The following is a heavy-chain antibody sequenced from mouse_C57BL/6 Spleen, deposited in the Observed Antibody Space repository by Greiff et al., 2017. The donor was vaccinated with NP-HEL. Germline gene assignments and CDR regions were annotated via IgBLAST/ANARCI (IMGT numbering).Heavy chain of an antibody. Sequence: QVQLQQPGAELVKPGASVKMSCKASGYTFTSYWITWVKQRPGQGLEWIGDIYPGSGSTYYNEKFKGKATLTVDKSSSTAYMQLSSLTSEDSAVYYCAIRGLAGTGFDYWGQGTTLTVSS. CDR2: IYPGSGST. CDR3: AIRGLAGTGFDY. CDR1: GYTFTSYW. V-gene: IGHV1-55*01. J-gene: IGHJ2*01. D-gene: IGHD3-3*01.